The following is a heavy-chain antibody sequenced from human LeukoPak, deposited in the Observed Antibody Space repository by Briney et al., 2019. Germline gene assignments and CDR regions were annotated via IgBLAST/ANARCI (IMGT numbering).Heavy chain of an antibody. CDR1: EFTLNRYW. D-gene: IGHD3-10*01. J-gene: IGHJ4*02. V-gene: IGHV3-7*04. CDR3: TRDPLFGSGRTHLDF. Sequence: GGSLRLSCAASEFTLNRYWMSWVRQAPGKGLEWVANIKHDGSEAHYVDSVKGRFTISRDNAKNSLSLQMNSLNVDDTGVYFCTRDPLFGSGRTHLDFWSQGTLVSVSS. CDR2: IKHDGSEA.